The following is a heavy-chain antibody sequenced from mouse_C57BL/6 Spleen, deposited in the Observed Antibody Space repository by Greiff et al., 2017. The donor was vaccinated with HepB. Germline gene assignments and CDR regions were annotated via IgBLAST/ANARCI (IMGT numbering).Heavy chain of an antibody. CDR3: ARTTVGFAY. V-gene: IGHV1-54*01. Sequence: QVQLQQSGAELVRPGTSVKVSCKASGYAFTNYLIEWVKQRPGQGLEWIGVINPGSGGTNYNEKFKGKATLTADKSSSTAYMQLSSLTSEDSAVYFCARTTVGFAYWGQGTLVTVSA. CDR2: INPGSGGT. D-gene: IGHD1-1*01. J-gene: IGHJ3*01. CDR1: GYAFTNYL.